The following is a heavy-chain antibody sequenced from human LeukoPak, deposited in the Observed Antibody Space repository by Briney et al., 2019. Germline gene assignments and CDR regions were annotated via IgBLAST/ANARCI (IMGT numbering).Heavy chain of an antibody. CDR2: NYHSGGT. V-gene: IGHV4-59*01. Sequence: SSETLSLTCSVSGGSISSFYWSWIRQPPGKGLEWIGYNYHSGGTTYNPSLNSRVTMSVDTSRTHFSLKLNSVTAADTAVYYCARRLDDSYFDSWGQGILVTVSS. D-gene: IGHD3-3*01. CDR3: ARRLDDSYFDS. CDR1: GGSISSFY. J-gene: IGHJ4*02.